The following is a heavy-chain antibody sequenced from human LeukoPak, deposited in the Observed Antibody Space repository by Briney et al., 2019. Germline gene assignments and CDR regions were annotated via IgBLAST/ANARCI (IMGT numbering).Heavy chain of an antibody. Sequence: PSETLSLTCTVSGGSVSISNYYWGWVRQPPGKGLEWVGSIYYSGNTYYNPSLKSRVTIAVDTSQNQFPLKLFSLTAADTAVYYCSRHAHSPSYEFWGQGILVTVSS. CDR1: GGSVSISNYY. D-gene: IGHD3-3*01. J-gene: IGHJ4*02. V-gene: IGHV4-39*01. CDR2: IYYSGNT. CDR3: SRHAHSPSYEF.